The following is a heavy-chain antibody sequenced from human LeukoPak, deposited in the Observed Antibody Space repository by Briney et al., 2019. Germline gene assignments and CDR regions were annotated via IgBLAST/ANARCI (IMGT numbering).Heavy chain of an antibody. CDR3: ARGMIVVDEDAFDI. V-gene: IGHV1-8*01. D-gene: IGHD3-22*01. CDR2: MNPNSGNT. CDR1: GYTFTSYD. J-gene: IGHJ3*02. Sequence: ASVKVSCKASGYTFTSYDINWVRQATGQGLEWMGWMNPNSGNTGYAQKFQGRVTMTRNTSISTAYMELSSLRSEDTAVYYCARGMIVVDEDAFDIWGQGTMVTVSS.